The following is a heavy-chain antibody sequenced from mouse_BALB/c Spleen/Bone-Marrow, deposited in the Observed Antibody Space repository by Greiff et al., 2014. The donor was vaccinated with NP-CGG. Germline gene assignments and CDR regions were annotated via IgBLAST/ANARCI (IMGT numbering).Heavy chain of an antibody. CDR3: ARTYYYSMDY. J-gene: IGHJ4*01. Sequence: DVQLQQSGPVLVKPGASVKISCTLSGIYLLTTSFTWLSRATERALSGLDLIYPYNGGNVYNQKFKTKATLTVDNSSSTASMELRNLTSDDSAVYYYARTYYYSMDYWGQGTSVTVST. V-gene: IGHV1S29*02. CDR1: GIYLLTTS. CDR2: IYPYNGGN.